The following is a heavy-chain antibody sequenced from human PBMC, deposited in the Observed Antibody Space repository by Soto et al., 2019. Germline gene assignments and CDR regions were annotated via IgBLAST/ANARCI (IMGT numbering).Heavy chain of an antibody. D-gene: IGHD6-6*01. CDR2: NYYSGIT. CDR3: ARGSSIAGLYYGMDV. V-gene: IGHV4-31*03. J-gene: IGHJ6*02. CDR1: GGSISSGGYY. Sequence: SETLSLTCTVAGGSISSGGYYWTWIRQHPGKGLEWIGYNYYSGITYYNPSLKSRVTISLDTSKNQFSLKLSSVTAADTAVYYCARGSSIAGLYYGMDVWGQGTTVTVSS.